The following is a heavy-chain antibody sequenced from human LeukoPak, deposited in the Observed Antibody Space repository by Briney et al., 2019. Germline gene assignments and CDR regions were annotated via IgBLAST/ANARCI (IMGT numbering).Heavy chain of an antibody. J-gene: IGHJ4*02. CDR2: IYYSGST. CDR3: ARHGYSSGRYPPFDY. Sequence: PSETLSLTCTVSGGSISSYYWSWIRQPPGKGLEWIGYIYYSGSTNYNPSLKSRVTISVDTSKNQFSLRLSSVTAADTAVYYCARHGYSSGRYPPFDYWGQGTLVTVSS. D-gene: IGHD6-19*01. CDR1: GGSISSYY. V-gene: IGHV4-59*08.